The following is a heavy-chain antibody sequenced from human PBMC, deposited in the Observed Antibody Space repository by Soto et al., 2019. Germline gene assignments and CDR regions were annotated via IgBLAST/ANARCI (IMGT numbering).Heavy chain of an antibody. CDR2: VIPIFGTA. J-gene: IGHJ1*01. Sequence: ASVKVSCKASGGTFSSYAISWVRQAPGQGLEWMGGVIPIFGTANYAQKFQGRVTITADESTSTAYMELSSLRSEDTAVYYCARAESSSIAARSVYFQHWGQGTLVTVSS. CDR1: GGTFSSYA. CDR3: ARAESSSIAARSVYFQH. V-gene: IGHV1-69*13. D-gene: IGHD6-6*01.